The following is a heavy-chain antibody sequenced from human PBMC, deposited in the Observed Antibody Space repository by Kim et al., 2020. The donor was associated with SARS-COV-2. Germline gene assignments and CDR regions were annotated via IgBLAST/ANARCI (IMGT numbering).Heavy chain of an antibody. Sequence: GGSLRLSCAASGFTFSSYGMHWVRQAPGKGLEWVAVIWYDGSNKYYADSVKGRFTISRENSKNTLYLQMNSLRAEDTAVYYCARDRWIVVVPAASDSDYYYGMDVWGQGTTVTVSS. CDR2: IWYDGSNK. CDR3: ARDRWIVVVPAASDSDYYYGMDV. D-gene: IGHD2-2*01. CDR1: GFTFSSYG. V-gene: IGHV3-33*01. J-gene: IGHJ6*02.